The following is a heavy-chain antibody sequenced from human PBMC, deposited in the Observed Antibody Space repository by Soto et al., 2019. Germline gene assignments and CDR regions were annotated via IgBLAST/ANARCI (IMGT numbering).Heavy chain of an antibody. CDR3: ARTAGLDWEGGDNFQH. V-gene: IGHV1-18*01. D-gene: IGHD1-26*01. CDR2: ISAYNGNT. CDR1: GYTFTSYG. J-gene: IGHJ1*01. Sequence: QVQLVQSGAEVKKPGASVKVSCKASGYTFTSYGISWVRQAPGQGLEWMGWISAYNGNTNYAQKLQGRVTMTTDTLTIXAYMELRSLRSDDTAVYYCARTAGLDWEGGDNFQHWGQGTLVTVSS.